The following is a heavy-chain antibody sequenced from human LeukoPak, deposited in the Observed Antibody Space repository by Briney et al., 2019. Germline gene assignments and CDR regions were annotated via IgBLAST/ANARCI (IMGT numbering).Heavy chain of an antibody. D-gene: IGHD3-22*01. CDR2: ISSSSIYI. CDR3: ATQIAAFSSGHPRGWFDP. V-gene: IGHV3-21*01. J-gene: IGHJ5*02. Sequence: PGGSLRLSCAASGFTFSNYSMNWVRQTPGKGLGWVSSISSSSIYIYYADSVKGRFTISRDNAKNSLYLQMNSLRAEDTAVYYCATQIAAFSSGHPRGWFDPWGQGTLVTVSS. CDR1: GFTFSNYS.